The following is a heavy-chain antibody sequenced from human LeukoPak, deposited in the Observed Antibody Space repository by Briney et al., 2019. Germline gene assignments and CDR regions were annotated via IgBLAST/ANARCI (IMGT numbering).Heavy chain of an antibody. CDR3: ARDRPGGYSGYDPFDY. CDR2: IIPISGTT. D-gene: IGHD5-12*01. Sequence: GASVKVSCKAPGGTFSRYAISWVRQAPGHGLEWMGGIIPISGTTNYAQKFQGRVTMTTDTSTSTAYMELRSLRSDDTAVYYCARDRPGGYSGYDPFDYWGQGTLVTVSS. V-gene: IGHV1-69*05. J-gene: IGHJ4*02. CDR1: GGTFSRYA.